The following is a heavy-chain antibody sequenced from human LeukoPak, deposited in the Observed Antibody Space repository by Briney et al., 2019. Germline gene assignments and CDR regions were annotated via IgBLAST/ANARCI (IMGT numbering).Heavy chain of an antibody. J-gene: IGHJ5*02. CDR1: GGSKNSYY. CDR3: ARYTGSDSGRWLDP. D-gene: IGHD1-26*01. CDR2: IHSSGST. V-gene: IGHV4-59*01. Sequence: PSETLSLTCSVSGGSKNSYYWSWIRQPPGKGLEWIGYIHSSGSTSYNPSLKSRVTISLDTSKNQFSLKLNSVSAADTAVYYCARYTGSDSGRWLDPWSQGTLVTVSS.